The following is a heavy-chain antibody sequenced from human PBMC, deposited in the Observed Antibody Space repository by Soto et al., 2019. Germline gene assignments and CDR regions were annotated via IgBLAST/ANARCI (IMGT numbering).Heavy chain of an antibody. CDR1: GGSISSGGYY. D-gene: IGHD2-8*01. J-gene: IGHJ3*02. Sequence: QVQLQESGPGLVKPSQTLSLTCTISGGSISSGGYYWRWIRQHPGKGREWIGYIYYSGSTYYNPSLKSRVTISVDTSKNQFSLKLSSVTAADMAVYYCARDIMGGAFDIWGQGTMVTVSS. CDR2: IYYSGST. V-gene: IGHV4-31*03. CDR3: ARDIMGGAFDI.